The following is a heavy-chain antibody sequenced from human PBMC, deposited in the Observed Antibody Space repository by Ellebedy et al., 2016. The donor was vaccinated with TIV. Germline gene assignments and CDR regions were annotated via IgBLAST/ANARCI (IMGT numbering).Heavy chain of an antibody. CDR2: INPSGGST. CDR1: GYTFTSYY. V-gene: IGHV1-46*01. Sequence: ASVKVSCKASGYTFTSYYMHWVRQAPGQGLEWMGIINPSGGSTSYAQKFQGRVTMTRDTSTSTVYMELSSLRSEDTAVYYCARGAYTDDYGDYDGYFDLWGRGTLVTVSS. J-gene: IGHJ2*01. D-gene: IGHD4-17*01. CDR3: ARGAYTDDYGDYDGYFDL.